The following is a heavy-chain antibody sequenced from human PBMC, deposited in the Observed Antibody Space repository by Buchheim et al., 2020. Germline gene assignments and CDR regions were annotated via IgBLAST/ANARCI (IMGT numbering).Heavy chain of an antibody. CDR2: ISSSGSTI. V-gene: IGHV3-48*03. CDR1: GFTFSSYE. J-gene: IGHJ4*02. CDR3: AREHDYGDPFYFDY. D-gene: IGHD4-17*01. Sequence: EVQLVESGGGLVQPGGSLRLSCATSGFTFSSYEMNWVRQAPGKGLEWVSYISSSGSTIYYADSVKGRFTISRDNAKNSLYLQMNSLRAEDTAVYYCAREHDYGDPFYFDYWGQETL.